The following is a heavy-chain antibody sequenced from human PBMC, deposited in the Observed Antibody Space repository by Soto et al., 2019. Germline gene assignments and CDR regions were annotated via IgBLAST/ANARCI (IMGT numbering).Heavy chain of an antibody. V-gene: IGHV1-69*13. CDR1: GYSFSNHF. CDR3: ASALYCSSTSCYGDYYYYGMDV. D-gene: IGHD2-2*01. J-gene: IGHJ6*02. CDR2: IIPNCGTA. Sequence: SVKVSCKASGYSFSNHFMDWVRQAPGQGLEWMGWIIPNCGTAKYAQKFQGRVTITADESTSTAYMELSSLRSEDTAVYYCASALYCSSTSCYGDYYYYGMDVRGQGTTVTVSS.